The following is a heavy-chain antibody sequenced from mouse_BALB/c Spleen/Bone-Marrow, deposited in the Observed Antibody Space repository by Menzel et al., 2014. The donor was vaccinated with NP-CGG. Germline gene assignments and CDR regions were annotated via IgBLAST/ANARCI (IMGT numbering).Heavy chain of an antibody. V-gene: IGHV1-61*01. CDR3: ARNWAFDY. CDR2: IEPPDSET. Sequence: VKLQESGAELVRPGASVKLSCKASGYTFTSYWMNWVRQRPGQGLEWIGIIEPPDSETHYNQMFKDKATLTVDKSSNTAHMQLSSLTSEDSAVYYCARNWAFDYWGQGTILTVSS. J-gene: IGHJ2*01. D-gene: IGHD4-1*01. CDR1: GYTFTSYW.